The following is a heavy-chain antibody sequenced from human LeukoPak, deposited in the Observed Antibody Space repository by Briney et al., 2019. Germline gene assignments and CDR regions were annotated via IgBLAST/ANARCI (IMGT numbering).Heavy chain of an antibody. CDR1: GFTFSSYP. CDR3: AKGYGDYVSYFDY. V-gene: IGHV3-30*04. J-gene: IGHJ4*02. CDR2: ISYDGSNK. Sequence: PGGSLRLSCAASGFTFSSYPMHWVRQAPGKGLEWVAVISYDGSNKYYADSVKGRFTISRDNSKNTLYLQMNNLRAEDTAVYYCAKGYGDYVSYFDYWGQGTLVTVSS. D-gene: IGHD4-17*01.